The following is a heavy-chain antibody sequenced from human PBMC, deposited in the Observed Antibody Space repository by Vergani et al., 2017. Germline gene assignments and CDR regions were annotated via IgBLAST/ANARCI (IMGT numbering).Heavy chain of an antibody. V-gene: IGHV1-18*01. D-gene: IGHD3-22*01. CDR2: ISAYNGNT. CDR1: GYTFTSYG. Sequence: QVQLVQSGAEVKKPGASVQVSCKSSGYTFTSYGISWVRQAPGQGLEWMGWISAYNGNTNYAQKLQGRVTMTTDTSTSTAYMELRSLRAADTAVYYCARAYASPRHYDSSGYGLWGQGTMVTVSS. J-gene: IGHJ3*01. CDR3: ARAYASPRHYDSSGYGL.